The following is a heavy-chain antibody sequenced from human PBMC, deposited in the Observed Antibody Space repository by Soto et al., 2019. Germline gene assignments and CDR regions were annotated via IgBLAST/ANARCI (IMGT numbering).Heavy chain of an antibody. CDR1: GGSISSSNW. CDR2: IYHGGST. J-gene: IGHJ5*02. Sequence: SETLSLTCAVSGGSISSSNWWSWFLQSPGNGLEWIGEIYHGGSTKYNPSLKSRVTISVYNSRNDFSLKLSSWTAADTAVYYCARDSGSPTVKYNWFDPWGQGTLVTVSS. D-gene: IGHD4-17*01. CDR3: ARDSGSPTVKYNWFDP. V-gene: IGHV4-4*02.